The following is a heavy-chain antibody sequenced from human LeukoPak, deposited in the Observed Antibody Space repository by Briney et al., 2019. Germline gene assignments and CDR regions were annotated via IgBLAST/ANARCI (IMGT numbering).Heavy chain of an antibody. CDR2: ISAYNGNT. CDR1: GYTFTSYG. CDR3: ARARWYGKSGILDY. J-gene: IGHJ4*02. D-gene: IGHD2-15*01. V-gene: IGHV1-18*01. Sequence: ASVKVSCKASGYTFTSYGISWVRQAPGQGLEWMGWISAYNGNTNYAQKLQGRVTMTTDTSTSTAYMELSRLRSDDTAVYYCARARWYGKSGILDYWGQGTLVTVSS.